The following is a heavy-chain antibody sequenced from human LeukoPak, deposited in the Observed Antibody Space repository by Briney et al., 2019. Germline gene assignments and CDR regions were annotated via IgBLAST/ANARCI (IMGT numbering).Heavy chain of an antibody. Sequence: SGGXXXXYYWSWIRQPPXKGLEWIGYIYYSGSTNYNPSLKSRVTISVDTSKNQFSLKLSSVTAADTAVYYCARGPRGDAFDIWGQGTMVTVSS. CDR2: IYYSGST. V-gene: IGHV4-59*01. CDR3: ARGPRGDAFDI. D-gene: IGHD6-6*01. J-gene: IGHJ3*02. CDR1: GGXXXXYY.